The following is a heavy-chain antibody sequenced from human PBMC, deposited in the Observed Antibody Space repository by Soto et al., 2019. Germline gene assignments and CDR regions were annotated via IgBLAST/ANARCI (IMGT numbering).Heavy chain of an antibody. D-gene: IGHD6-6*01. CDR3: ARTRVLNRSSPEGLFSYYYYGMDV. CDR1: GDSVSSNSAA. J-gene: IGHJ6*02. CDR2: TYYRSKWYN. V-gene: IGHV6-1*01. Sequence: KQSQTLSLTCAISGDSVSSNSAAWNWIRQSPSRGLEWLGRTYYRSKWYNDYAVSVKSRITINPDTSKNQFSLQLNSVTPEDTAVYYCARTRVLNRSSPEGLFSYYYYGMDVWGQGTTVTVSS.